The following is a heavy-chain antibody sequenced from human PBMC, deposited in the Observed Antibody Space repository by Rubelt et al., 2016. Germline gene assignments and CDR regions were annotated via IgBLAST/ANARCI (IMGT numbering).Heavy chain of an antibody. J-gene: IGHJ4*02. Sequence: QAPGKGLEWVTFIAYDGSNKYYADSVKGRFTFSRDSSKNTLYLQMNSLRAEDTAVYYCASQRDYWGQGTLVTVSS. CDR2: IAYDGSNK. V-gene: IGHV3-33*05. CDR3: ASQRDY.